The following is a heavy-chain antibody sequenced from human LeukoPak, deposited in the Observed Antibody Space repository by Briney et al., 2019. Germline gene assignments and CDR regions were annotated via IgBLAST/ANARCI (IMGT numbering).Heavy chain of an antibody. Sequence: GGSLRLSCAAYGFSFSTYGIHWVRQAPGKRLESVAVIWYDGSHQYYADSVKGRFTISRDMSNSTLYLQMNNLRVDDTALYYCARDLGLRYGSGAYRFDPWGQGTQVIVSS. D-gene: IGHD3-10*01. J-gene: IGHJ5*02. V-gene: IGHV3-33*08. CDR1: GFSFSTYG. CDR2: IWYDGSHQ. CDR3: ARDLGLRYGSGAYRFDP.